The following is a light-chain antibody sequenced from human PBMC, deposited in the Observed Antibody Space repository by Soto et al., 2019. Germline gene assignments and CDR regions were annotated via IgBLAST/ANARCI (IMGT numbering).Light chain of an antibody. CDR2: DAS. CDR1: HSVSSY. V-gene: IGKV3-11*01. Sequence: EIVLTQSPATLSLSPGERATLSCRASHSVSSYLAWYQQKPGQAPRLLIYDASTSATGTPARFSGSGSGTDFDLTIISIEPEDFAVYFCQQRSTWPPEFTFGPGSKGDVK. J-gene: IGKJ3*01. CDR3: QQRSTWPPEFT.